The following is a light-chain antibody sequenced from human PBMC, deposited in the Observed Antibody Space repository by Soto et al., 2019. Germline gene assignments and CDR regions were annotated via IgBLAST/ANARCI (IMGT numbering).Light chain of an antibody. Sequence: QSALTQPASVSGSPGQSITISCTGTSSDVGGYKYVSWYQQHPGKAPKLMIYDVSNRPSGVSNRFSGSKSGNTASLTISGLQTEDEAYYYCSSYTSSSTLVFGTGTKVTVL. CDR2: DVS. J-gene: IGLJ1*01. CDR1: SSDVGGYKY. V-gene: IGLV2-14*01. CDR3: SSYTSSSTLV.